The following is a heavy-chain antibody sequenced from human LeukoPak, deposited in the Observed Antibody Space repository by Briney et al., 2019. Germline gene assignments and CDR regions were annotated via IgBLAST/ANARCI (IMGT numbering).Heavy chain of an antibody. Sequence: SETLSLTCGVSGGSIRSGGYSWSWIRQPPGKGLEWIGYIYYNGSPYYNPFLKSRVTISVDTSKNQFSLKLSSVTAADTAVYYCARDRYSGLDYWGQGTLVTVSS. D-gene: IGHD3-10*01. CDR1: GGSIRSGGYS. CDR3: ARDRYSGLDY. CDR2: IYYNGSP. V-gene: IGHV4-30-4*07. J-gene: IGHJ4*02.